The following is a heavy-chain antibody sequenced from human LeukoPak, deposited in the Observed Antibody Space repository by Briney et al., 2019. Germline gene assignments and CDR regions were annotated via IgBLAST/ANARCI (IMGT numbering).Heavy chain of an antibody. J-gene: IGHJ4*02. Sequence: SETLSLTCTVSGDSISSNNYYLGWIRQPPGKGLEWIGNVYYSGTTYYNPSLKSRVTISDDTSKNQFSLTLTSVTAADTAVYYCATASGWSYYFDSWGQGTLVTVSS. D-gene: IGHD6-19*01. CDR2: VYYSGTT. CDR1: GDSISSNNYY. V-gene: IGHV4-39*01. CDR3: ATASGWSYYFDS.